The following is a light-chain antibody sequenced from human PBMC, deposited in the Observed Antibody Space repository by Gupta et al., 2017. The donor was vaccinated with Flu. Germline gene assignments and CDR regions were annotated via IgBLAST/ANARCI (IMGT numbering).Light chain of an antibody. CDR1: QSISRW. J-gene: IGKJ1*01. CDR3: QQYNSYPWT. Sequence: GDRVTITCRASQSISRWLAWHQQKPGKAPKCLIYMASSLEPGVPSRFSGSGSGTEFTLTISSLQPDDFASYYCQQYNSYPWTFGQETKVEI. CDR2: MAS. V-gene: IGKV1-5*03.